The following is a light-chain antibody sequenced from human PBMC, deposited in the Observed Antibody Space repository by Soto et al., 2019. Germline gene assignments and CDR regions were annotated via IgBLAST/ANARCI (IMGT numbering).Light chain of an antibody. Sequence: QSVLTQPPSVSGAPGQRVTISCTGSSSNIGAGYDVHWYQHLSGTAPKLLIYGNTNRPSGGPDRFSGYRSGTSASLAITGLQTEDEGDYYCQSYDSSLSGPYVFGTGTKLTVL. J-gene: IGLJ1*01. V-gene: IGLV1-40*01. CDR3: QSYDSSLSGPYV. CDR2: GNT. CDR1: SSNIGAGYD.